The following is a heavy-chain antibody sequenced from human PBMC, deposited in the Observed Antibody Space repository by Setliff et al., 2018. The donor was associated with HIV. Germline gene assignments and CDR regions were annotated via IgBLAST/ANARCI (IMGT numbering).Heavy chain of an antibody. CDR1: GFTFSSFA. D-gene: IGHD3-22*01. V-gene: IGHV3-23*01. CDR2: ISGHSVTT. Sequence: PGGSLRLSCAASGFTFSSFAVSWVRQAPGKGPEWVSSISGHSVTTYYADSVKGRFTVSRDNSKSIAYLQMDSLKSEDTAVYYCARNDSPDDCWGQGTLVTVSS. CDR3: ARNDSPDDC. J-gene: IGHJ4*02.